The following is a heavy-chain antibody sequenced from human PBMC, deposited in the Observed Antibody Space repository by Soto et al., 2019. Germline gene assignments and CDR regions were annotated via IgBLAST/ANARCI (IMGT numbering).Heavy chain of an antibody. D-gene: IGHD2-15*01. V-gene: IGHV1-58*01. CDR1: GIIFSNSA. CDR3: AAELYSGGRCCSFDI. J-gene: IGHJ3*02. CDR2: IIIAGGGT. Sequence: QMQVVQSGPEVKKPGTSVTVSCKTSGIIFSNSAVQWVRQARGQRLEWLGYIIIAGGGTKYSQNLQGKITITRDMSTNTAYMELSSRKSEDTAIYYCAAELYSGGRCCSFDIWGQGTMITVSS.